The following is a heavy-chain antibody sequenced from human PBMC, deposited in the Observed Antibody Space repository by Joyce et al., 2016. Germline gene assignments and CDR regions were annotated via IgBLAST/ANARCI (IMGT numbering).Heavy chain of an antibody. CDR2: GDHTGRG. J-gene: IGHJ6*02. Sequence: QVRLQESGPGLVKPSETLSLTCAVSGFSVNAGYYWGWIRQPPGKGLEWIAIGDHTGRGSAKPYLKSRVTVSVDTSKNQFSLTLTSVTDADTATYYCARLAYYDFSTLYPPVASVFGMDVWGQGTPVTVSS. CDR3: ARLAYYDFSTLYPPVASVFGMDV. V-gene: IGHV4-38-2*01. D-gene: IGHD3/OR15-3a*01. CDR1: GFSVNAGYY.